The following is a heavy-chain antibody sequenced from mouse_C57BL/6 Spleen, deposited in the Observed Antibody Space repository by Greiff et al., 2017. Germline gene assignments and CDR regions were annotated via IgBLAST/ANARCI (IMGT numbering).Heavy chain of an antibody. D-gene: IGHD3-2*02. CDR2: INPNNGGT. J-gene: IGHJ4*01. V-gene: IGHV1-26*01. CDR1: GYTFTDYY. Sequence: EVQLQQSGPELVKPGASVKISCKASGYTFTDYYMNWVKQSHGKSLEWIGDINPNNGGTSYNQKFKGKATLTVDKSSSTAYMELRSLTSEDSAVYYCARTGHLRATGAMDYWGQGTSVTVSS. CDR3: ARTGHLRATGAMDY.